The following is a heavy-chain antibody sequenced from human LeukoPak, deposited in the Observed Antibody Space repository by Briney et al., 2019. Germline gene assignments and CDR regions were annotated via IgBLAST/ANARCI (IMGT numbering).Heavy chain of an antibody. CDR3: ARSPRYSSSWYWFDP. V-gene: IGHV3-30-3*01. Sequence: GRSLRLSCAASGFTFSSYAMHWVRQAPGKGVEWVAVISYDGSNKYYADSVKGRFTISRDNSKNTLYLQMNSLRAEDTAVYYCARSPRYSSSWYWFDPWGQGTLVTVSS. CDR1: GFTFSSYA. CDR2: ISYDGSNK. D-gene: IGHD6-13*01. J-gene: IGHJ5*02.